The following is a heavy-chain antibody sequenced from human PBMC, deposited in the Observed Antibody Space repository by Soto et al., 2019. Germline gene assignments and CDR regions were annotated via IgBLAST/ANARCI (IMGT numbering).Heavy chain of an antibody. Sequence: ALRLSCAASGFTFSSYSMNWVRQAPGKGLEWVSSISSSSSYIYYADSVKGRFTISRDNAKNSLYLQMNSLRAEDTAVYYCARLPGYCSGGSCYEGYWGQGTLVTVSS. D-gene: IGHD2-15*01. V-gene: IGHV3-21*01. CDR2: ISSSSSYI. CDR3: ARLPGYCSGGSCYEGY. CDR1: GFTFSSYS. J-gene: IGHJ4*02.